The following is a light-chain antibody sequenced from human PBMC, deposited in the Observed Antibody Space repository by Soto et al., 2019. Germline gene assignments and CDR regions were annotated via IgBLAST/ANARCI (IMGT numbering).Light chain of an antibody. J-gene: IGKJ1*01. V-gene: IGKV1-5*01. CDR3: QHYNSYSEA. Sequence: DIQMTQSPSTLSASVGDRVTITCRASQSLSSWLAWYQQKPGKAPKLLIYDASSLESGVPSRFSGSGSGTEFTLTISSLQPDDFATYYCQHYNSYSEAFGQGTKVELK. CDR1: QSLSSW. CDR2: DAS.